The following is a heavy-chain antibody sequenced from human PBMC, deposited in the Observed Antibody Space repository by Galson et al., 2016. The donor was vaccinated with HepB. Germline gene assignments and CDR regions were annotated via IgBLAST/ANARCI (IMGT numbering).Heavy chain of an antibody. J-gene: IGHJ5*01. CDR3: AQEVGWLRFAFGS. V-gene: IGHV3-48*01. Sequence: SLRLSCAASGFALSSFNMNWVRQTPGKGLEWISSISSSRNTIDYAASVKGRFTISRDDAKNSLYLQMNNLSVGDTAIYHCAQEVGWLRFAFGSWGQGTLVTVPS. CDR2: ISSSRNTI. CDR1: GFALSSFN. D-gene: IGHD5-12*01.